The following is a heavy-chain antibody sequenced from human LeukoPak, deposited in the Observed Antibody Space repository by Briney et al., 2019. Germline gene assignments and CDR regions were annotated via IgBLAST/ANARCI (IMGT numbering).Heavy chain of an antibody. CDR2: INPSGGNT. V-gene: IGHV1-46*01. J-gene: IGHJ3*02. Sequence: GASVKVSCKASGYTFTRYYMHWVRQAPGQGLEWRGIINPSGGNTNYAQKFQGRVTMTRDMSTSTVYMELSSLRSEDTAVYYCARERSSGYNDAFDIWGQGTMVTVSS. CDR3: ARERSSGYNDAFDI. D-gene: IGHD3-22*01. CDR1: GYTFTRYY.